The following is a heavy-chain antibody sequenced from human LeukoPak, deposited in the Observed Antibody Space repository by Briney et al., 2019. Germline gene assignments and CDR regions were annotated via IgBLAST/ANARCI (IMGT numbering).Heavy chain of an antibody. CDR3: ARTSYSSMGAFDI. Sequence: PSETLSLTCTVSGGSITTGNYYWNWIRQHPGKGLEWIGYIYYSGSTYYNPSLKSRLTISVDTSQSQFSLGLSSVTAADTAVYYCARTSYSSMGAFDIWGQGTMVTVSS. J-gene: IGHJ3*02. CDR2: IYYSGST. V-gene: IGHV4-31*03. CDR1: GGSITTGNYY. D-gene: IGHD6-13*01.